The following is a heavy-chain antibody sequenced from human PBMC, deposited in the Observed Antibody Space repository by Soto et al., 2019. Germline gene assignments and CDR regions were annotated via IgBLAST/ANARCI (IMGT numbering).Heavy chain of an antibody. V-gene: IGHV1-69*06. CDR1: GGTFSSYA. CDR2: IIPIFGTA. CDR3: ARDKSKVTLYYYYYYGMDV. D-gene: IGHD4-17*01. J-gene: IGHJ6*02. Sequence: SSVKVTCNASGGTFSSYAISWVRQAPGQGLEWMGGIIPIFGTANYAQKFQGRVTITADKSTSTAYMELSSLRSEDTAVYYCARDKSKVTLYYYYYYGMDVWGQGTTVTV.